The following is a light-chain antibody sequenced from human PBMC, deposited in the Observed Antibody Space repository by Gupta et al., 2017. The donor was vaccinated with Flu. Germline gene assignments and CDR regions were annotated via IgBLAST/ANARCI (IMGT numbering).Light chain of an antibody. CDR3: QQYGT. Sequence: IVLTQSPGTLSLSPGERATLSCRASQSVDSTYLAWYQQKPGQPPRLLMFGASSRATGIPDRFSGSGSGTDFTRTISRLEPEDVAVYYGQQYGTFGQGTRLEIK. J-gene: IGKJ5*01. CDR2: GAS. CDR1: QSVDSTY. V-gene: IGKV3-20*01.